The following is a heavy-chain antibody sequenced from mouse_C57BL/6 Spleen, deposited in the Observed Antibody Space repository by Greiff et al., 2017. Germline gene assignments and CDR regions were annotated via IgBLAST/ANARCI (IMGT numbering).Heavy chain of an antibody. V-gene: IGHV1-82*01. D-gene: IGHD2-3*01. CDR2: IYPGDGDN. CDR1: GYAFSSSW. Sequence: VQLQQSGPELVKPGASVKISCKASGYAFSSSWMNWVKQRPGKGLEWIGRIYPGDGDNNYNGKFKGKATLTADKSSSTAYMQLSSLTSEDSAVYFCASHYDGYYYFDYWGQGTTLTVSS. CDR3: ASHYDGYYYFDY. J-gene: IGHJ2*01.